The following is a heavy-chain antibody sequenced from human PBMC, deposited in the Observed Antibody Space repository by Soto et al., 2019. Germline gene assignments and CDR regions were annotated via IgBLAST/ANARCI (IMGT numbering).Heavy chain of an antibody. Sequence: EVQLVESGGGLVKPGGSLRLSCAASGFTFSNAWMSWVRQAPGKGLEWVGRIKSKTDGGTTDYAAPVKGRFTISRDDSKNKMYLQMHSLKTKDTAVYYCTTGWIAAADGWYFDLWGRGPLVTVSS. D-gene: IGHD6-13*01. CDR3: TTGWIAAADGWYFDL. CDR2: IKSKTDGGTT. V-gene: IGHV3-15*01. J-gene: IGHJ2*01. CDR1: GFTFSNAW.